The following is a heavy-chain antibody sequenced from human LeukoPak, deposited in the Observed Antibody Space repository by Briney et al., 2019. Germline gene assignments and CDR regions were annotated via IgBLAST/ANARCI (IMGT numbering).Heavy chain of an antibody. V-gene: IGHV1-3*01. CDR3: ARIRRPNWFGP. CDR2: INAGNGNT. J-gene: IGHJ5*02. Sequence: ASVKVSRKASGYTFTSYAMHWVRQAPGQRLEWMGWINAGNGNTKYSQKFQGRVTITRDTSASTAYMELSSLRSEDTAVYYCARIRRPNWFGPWGQGTLVTVSS. CDR1: GYTFTSYA.